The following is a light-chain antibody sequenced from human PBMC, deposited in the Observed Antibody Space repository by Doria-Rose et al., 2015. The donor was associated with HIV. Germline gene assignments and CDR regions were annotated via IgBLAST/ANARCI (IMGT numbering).Light chain of an antibody. CDR1: QSTGSF. CDR3: QQSYSTPLT. J-gene: IGKJ4*01. V-gene: IGKV1-39*01. CDR2: AAS. Sequence: DIQMTQSPSSLSASVGDRVTITCRASQSTGSFLNWYQQKPGKATKLLIYAASSLQHGLPSWSSCSGSRTDLTLTISSLQPEDFATYFCQQSYSTPLTFGGGTKVEIK.